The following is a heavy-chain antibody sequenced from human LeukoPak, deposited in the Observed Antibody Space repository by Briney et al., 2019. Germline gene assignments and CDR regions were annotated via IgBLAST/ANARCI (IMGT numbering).Heavy chain of an antibody. Sequence: SETLSLTCSVSGGSISSYYWSWIRQPPGKGLEWIGYIYYSGRTSYNPSLKSRVTISVDTSKNQFSLKLSSVTAADTAVYYCARDSPYYYGSGSATYYMDVWGKGTTVTISS. CDR1: GGSISSYY. CDR2: IYYSGRT. D-gene: IGHD3-10*01. J-gene: IGHJ6*03. CDR3: ARDSPYYYGSGSATYYMDV. V-gene: IGHV4-59*01.